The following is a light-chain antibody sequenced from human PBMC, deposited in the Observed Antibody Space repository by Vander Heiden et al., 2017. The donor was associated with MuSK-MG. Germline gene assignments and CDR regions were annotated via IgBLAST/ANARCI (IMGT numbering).Light chain of an antibody. J-gene: IGKJ4*01. CDR3: QQNGSSPSLT. CDR1: QSVSSSY. V-gene: IGKV3-20*01. Sequence: EIVLTQSPGTLSLSPGERATLSCRASQSVSSSYLAWYQQKPGQAPRLLIYGASSRATGIPDRFSDSGYGTDFTLTISRREPEDFAVYYCQQNGSSPSLTFGGGTKVEIK. CDR2: GAS.